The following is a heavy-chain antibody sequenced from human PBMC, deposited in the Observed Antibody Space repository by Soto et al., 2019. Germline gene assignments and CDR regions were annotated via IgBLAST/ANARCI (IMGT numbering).Heavy chain of an antibody. D-gene: IGHD6-13*01. CDR2: FFYSGKS. Sequence: SETLSLTCSVSGGSISTSSSTYYWGWMRQPPGKGLEWIASFFYSGKSFYNPSLKSRVTMSVDTSKNQFSLNLSSVTAADTAVYYCARQLIYWGQGTPVTVSS. CDR3: ARQLIY. CDR1: GGSISTSSSTYY. J-gene: IGHJ4*02. V-gene: IGHV4-39*01.